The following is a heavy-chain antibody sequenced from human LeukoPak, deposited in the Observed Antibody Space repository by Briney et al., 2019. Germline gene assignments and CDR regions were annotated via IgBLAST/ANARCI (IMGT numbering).Heavy chain of an antibody. J-gene: IGHJ4*02. CDR1: AFTFSHYA. CDR3: AKDRGRTYWYGFDC. Sequence: GGSLRLSCAASAFTFSHYAMTWVRQAPGTGLEWVSTISGSGGTTYYADSVKGRFTISRDNSKNTLYLQMNSLRAEDTAVYYCAKDRGRTYWYGFDCWGQGTLVTVSS. D-gene: IGHD2-8*02. V-gene: IGHV3-23*01. CDR2: ISGSGGTT.